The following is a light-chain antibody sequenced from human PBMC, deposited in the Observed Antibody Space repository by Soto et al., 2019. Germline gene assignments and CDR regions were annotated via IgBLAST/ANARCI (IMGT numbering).Light chain of an antibody. V-gene: IGKV3-20*01. CDR1: QSISQS. Sequence: EVVLTQSPGTLSLSPGERATLSCRASQSISQSLAWYQQRPGQSPRLLIYDASRRATGIPDTFTGSGFGTDFTLTISRLAPEDLALYYCQQYGGSPRTFGQGTKVDLK. J-gene: IGKJ1*01. CDR2: DAS. CDR3: QQYGGSPRT.